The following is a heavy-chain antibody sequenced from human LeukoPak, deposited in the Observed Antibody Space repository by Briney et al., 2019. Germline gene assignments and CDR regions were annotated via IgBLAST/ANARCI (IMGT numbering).Heavy chain of an antibody. CDR3: ARASMGGRDYHLDS. D-gene: IGHD4/OR15-4a*01. Sequence: GGSLRLSCAASGFTFSSYWMIWLRQAPGKGLEGVASIKQDGTDKSHVDSVKGRFTISRDNAKNSLFLQSGSWRADDTAVYYCARASMGGRDYHLDSWGQGTLVTVSS. J-gene: IGHJ4*02. V-gene: IGHV3-7*01. CDR1: GFTFSSYW. CDR2: IKQDGTDK.